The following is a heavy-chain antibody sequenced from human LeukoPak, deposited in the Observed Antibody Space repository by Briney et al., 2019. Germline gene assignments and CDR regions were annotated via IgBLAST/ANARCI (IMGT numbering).Heavy chain of an antibody. V-gene: IGHV5-51*01. CDR1: GYSFTSYW. CDR2: IYPGDSGT. D-gene: IGHD1-26*01. CDR3: ARVARGGGSYSGGSDY. J-gene: IGHJ4*02. Sequence: GESLKISCKGSGYSFTSYWIGWVRQMPGKGLEWMGIIYPGDSGTRYSPSFQGQVTISADKSISTAYLQWSSLKASGTAMYYCARVARGGGSYSGGSDYWGQGTLVTVSS.